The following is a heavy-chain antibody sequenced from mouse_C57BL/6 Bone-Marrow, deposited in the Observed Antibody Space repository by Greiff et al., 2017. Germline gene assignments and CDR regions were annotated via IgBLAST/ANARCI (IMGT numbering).Heavy chain of an antibody. D-gene: IGHD1-1*01. V-gene: IGHV6-3*01. Sequence: EVKLVESGGGLVQPGGSMKLSCVASGFTFSNYWMNWVRQSPEKGLEWVAQIRLKSDNYATHYAESVKGRFTIYRDDSKRSVYLQMNNLRAEDTGIYYCTYYYGSSYQFAYWGQGTLVTVSA. CDR2: IRLKSDNYAT. CDR1: GFTFSNYW. CDR3: TYYYGSSYQFAY. J-gene: IGHJ3*01.